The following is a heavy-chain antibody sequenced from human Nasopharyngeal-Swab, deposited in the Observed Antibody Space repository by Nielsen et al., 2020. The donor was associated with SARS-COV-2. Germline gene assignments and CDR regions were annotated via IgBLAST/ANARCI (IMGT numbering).Heavy chain of an antibody. CDR1: GFTFPDYW. V-gene: IGHV3-74*03. J-gene: IGHJ4*02. Sequence: GGSLRLSCTVSGFTFPDYWMHWPRQSPGKGPVWLSLIDNDGSSTTYADSVRGRFTISRDNARNTLFLQLHSLRAEDTAVYYCARESYGWSWYGPDYWGQGTQVTVSS. CDR2: IDNDGSST. CDR3: ARESYGWSWYGPDY. D-gene: IGHD3-10*01.